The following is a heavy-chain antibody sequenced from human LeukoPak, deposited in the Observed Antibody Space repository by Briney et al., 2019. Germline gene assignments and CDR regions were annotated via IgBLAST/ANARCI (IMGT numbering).Heavy chain of an antibody. CDR2: IKQDGSEK. D-gene: IGHD3-22*01. CDR3: AKDSRGYQDYFDY. V-gene: IGHV3-7*01. Sequence: SGGSLRLSCAASEFTFFTYWMTWVRQAPGKGLEWVANIKQDGSEKYYVDSVKGRFTISRDNAKNSLYLQMNSLRVEDTAVYYCAKDSRGYQDYFDYWGQGTLVTVSS. CDR1: EFTFFTYW. J-gene: IGHJ4*02.